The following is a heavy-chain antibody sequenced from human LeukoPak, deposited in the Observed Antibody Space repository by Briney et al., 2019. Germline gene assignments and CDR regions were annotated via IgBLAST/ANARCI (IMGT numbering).Heavy chain of an antibody. CDR2: ISSSGSPI. D-gene: IGHD6-19*01. J-gene: IGHJ3*02. CDR3: AIHTGVAASFRPFDI. CDR1: GLTFSSYS. V-gene: IGHV3-48*04. Sequence: GGSLRLSCAVFGLTFSSYSVNWVRQAPGKWLDLVSYISSSGSPIYYADSVRGRFTISRDNAKSSLYLQMNSLRAEDTAVYYCAIHTGVAASFRPFDIWGQGTMVTVSS.